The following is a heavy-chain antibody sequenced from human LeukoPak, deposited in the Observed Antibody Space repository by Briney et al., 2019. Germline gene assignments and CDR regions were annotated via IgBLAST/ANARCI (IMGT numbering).Heavy chain of an antibody. Sequence: GGSLRLSCAASGFTFSSYSMNWVRQAPGKGLEWVSSISSSSSYIYYADSVKGRFTISRDNAKSSLYLQMNSLRAEDTAVYYCASTGYYDHTPYFDLWGRGTLVTVSS. D-gene: IGHD3-22*01. J-gene: IGHJ2*01. CDR1: GFTFSSYS. CDR2: ISSSSSYI. V-gene: IGHV3-21*01. CDR3: ASTGYYDHTPYFDL.